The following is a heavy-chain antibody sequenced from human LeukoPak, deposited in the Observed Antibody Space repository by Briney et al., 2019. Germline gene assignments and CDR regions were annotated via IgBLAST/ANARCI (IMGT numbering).Heavy chain of an antibody. CDR1: GSTFSSYA. J-gene: IGHJ6*04. CDR2: IIPIFGTA. Sequence: SVKVSCKASGSTFSSYAISWVRQAPGQGLEWMGGIIPIFGTANYAQKFQGRVTITADESTSTAYMELSSLRSEDTAVYYCARGVPGGATIHYYYGMDVWGKGTTVTVSS. D-gene: IGHD5-12*01. CDR3: ARGVPGGATIHYYYGMDV. V-gene: IGHV1-69*13.